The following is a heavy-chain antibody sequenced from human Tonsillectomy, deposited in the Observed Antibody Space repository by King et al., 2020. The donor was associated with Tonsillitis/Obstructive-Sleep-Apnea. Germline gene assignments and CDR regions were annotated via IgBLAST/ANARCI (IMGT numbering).Heavy chain of an antibody. V-gene: IGHV5-10-1*01. CDR2: IDPSDSYT. CDR1: GYSFTSYC. J-gene: IGHJ3*02. CDR3: ARPSYQLRYSNAFDI. Sequence: QLVQSGAEVKKPGESLRISCKGSGYSFTSYCIPWVHQMPGKGLEWMGRIDPSDSYTNYSPSFQGHVTISADKSISTAYLQWSSLKASDTAMYYCARPSYQLRYSNAFDIWGQGTMVTVSS. D-gene: IGHD3-9*01.